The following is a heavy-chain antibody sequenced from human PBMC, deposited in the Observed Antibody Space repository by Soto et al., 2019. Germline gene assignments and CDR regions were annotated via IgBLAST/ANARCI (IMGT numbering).Heavy chain of an antibody. V-gene: IGHV1-18*01. CDR2: INGYNGNT. Sequence: QVQLVQSGAEVKKPGASVKVSCKASGYTFTSYGISWVRQAPGQGLEWMGWINGYNGNTNHAQKLQGRVTMSTDTSTRTAYMEWRSLRSDDSAVYYCARMGDGPYYYYGMDVWGQGTTVTVSS. CDR1: GYTFTSYG. D-gene: IGHD3-16*01. CDR3: ARMGDGPYYYYGMDV. J-gene: IGHJ6*02.